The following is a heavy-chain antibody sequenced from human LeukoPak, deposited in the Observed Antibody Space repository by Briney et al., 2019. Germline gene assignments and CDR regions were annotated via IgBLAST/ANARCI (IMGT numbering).Heavy chain of an antibody. CDR1: GGSISSYY. Sequence: PSETLSLTCTVSGGSISSYYWSWIRQPPGKGLEWIGYIYYSGSTNYNPSLKSRVTISVDTSKNQFSLKLSSVTAADTAVYYCARAKYCSGGNCYFVSWGQGTLVTVSS. V-gene: IGHV4-59*08. CDR2: IYYSGST. CDR3: ARAKYCSGGNCYFVS. J-gene: IGHJ5*02. D-gene: IGHD2-15*01.